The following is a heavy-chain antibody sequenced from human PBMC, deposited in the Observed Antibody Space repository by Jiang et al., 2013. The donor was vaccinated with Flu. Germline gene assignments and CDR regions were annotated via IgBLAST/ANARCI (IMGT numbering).Heavy chain of an antibody. Sequence: SQTLSLTCAISGDSVSSNSAAWNWIRQSPSRGLEWLGRTYYRSKWYNDYAVSVKSRISINPDTSKNQVSLQLISVTPEDTAVYYCVRPLSGGSYWSSHIWGQGTLVTVSS. CDR3: VRPLSGGSYWSSHI. J-gene: IGHJ3*02. CDR1: GDSVSSNSAA. CDR2: TYYRSKWYN. V-gene: IGHV6-1*01. D-gene: IGHD1-26*01.